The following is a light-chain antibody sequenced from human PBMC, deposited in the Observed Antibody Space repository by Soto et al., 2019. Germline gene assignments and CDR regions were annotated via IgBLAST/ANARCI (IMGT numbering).Light chain of an antibody. Sequence: DIQMTQSPSTLSASVGDRVTITCRASQSISSWLAWYQQKPGKAPKLLIYEASSLGSGVPSRFSGSGSGTEFTLTISSLQPDDFATYYCQQYNSHSSYTFGQGTKLEIK. CDR1: QSISSW. CDR3: QQYNSHSSYT. V-gene: IGKV1-5*03. J-gene: IGKJ2*01. CDR2: EAS.